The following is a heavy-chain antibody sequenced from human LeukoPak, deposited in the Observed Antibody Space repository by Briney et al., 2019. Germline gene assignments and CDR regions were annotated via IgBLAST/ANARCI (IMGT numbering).Heavy chain of an antibody. CDR3: ARDHQYYYDSSGA. V-gene: IGHV1-46*01. J-gene: IGHJ5*02. CDR1: GYTFSSYY. CDR2: IKPGDSVT. Sequence: ASVKVSCKASGYTFSSYYMHWVRQAPGQGLEWIGIIKPGDSVTSYSQKLQGRVTMTTDTSTSTAYMELRSLRSDDTAVYYCARDHQYYYDSSGAWGQGTLVTVSS. D-gene: IGHD3-22*01.